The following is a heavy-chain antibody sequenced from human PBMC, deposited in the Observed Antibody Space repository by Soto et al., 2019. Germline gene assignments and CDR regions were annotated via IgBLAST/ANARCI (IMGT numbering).Heavy chain of an antibody. CDR1: GGSFSGYY. Sequence: PSETLSLTCAVYGGSFSGYYWSWIHQPPGKGLEWIGEINHSGSTNYNPSLKSRVTISVDTSKNQFSLKLSSVTAADTAVYYCARGHESIAARTRKEFDYWGQGTLVTVSS. CDR2: INHSGST. J-gene: IGHJ4*02. D-gene: IGHD6-6*01. CDR3: ARGHESIAARTRKEFDY. V-gene: IGHV4-34*01.